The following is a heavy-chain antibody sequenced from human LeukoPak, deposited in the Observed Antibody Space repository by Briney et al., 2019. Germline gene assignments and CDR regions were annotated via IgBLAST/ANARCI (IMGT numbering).Heavy chain of an antibody. V-gene: IGHV3-23*01. J-gene: IGHJ4*02. CDR3: AKDRSPYRLPRQLGFDY. D-gene: IGHD6-13*01. CDR2: ISGSGGST. CDR1: GFTFSSYA. Sequence: PGGSLRLSCAASGFTFSSYAMSWVRQAPGKGLEWVSAISGSGGSTYYADSVKGRFTISRDNSKNTLYLQMNSLRAEDTAVYYCAKDRSPYRLPRQLGFDYWGQGTLVTVSS.